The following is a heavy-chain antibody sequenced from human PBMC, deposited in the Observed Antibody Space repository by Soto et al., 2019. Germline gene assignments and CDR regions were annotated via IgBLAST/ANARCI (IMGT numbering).Heavy chain of an antibody. J-gene: IGHJ6*02. CDR2: IIPLFRTQ. CDR3: ARDNDRLQLGGNYYYMLDV. D-gene: IGHD4-4*01. V-gene: IGHV1-69*12. Sequence: QVQLVQSGAEMKEPGSSVKVSCKTSGGTFSSSAISWLRQAPGQGLEWMGGIIPLFRTQDYAQKFQGRVTIAADESTSTAYMELSSLRSEDTAVYYCARDNDRLQLGGNYYYMLDVWGQGTTITVSS. CDR1: GGTFSSSA.